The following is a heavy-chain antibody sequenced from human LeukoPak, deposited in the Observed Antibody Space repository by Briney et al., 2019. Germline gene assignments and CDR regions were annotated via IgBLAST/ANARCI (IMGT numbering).Heavy chain of an antibody. CDR2: INHSGST. Sequence: PSETLSLTCAVYGGSFSGYYWSWIRQPPGKGLEWIGEINHSGSTNYNPSLKSRVTISVDTSKNQFSLKLSSVTAADTAVYYCARGDRGVNYYDSSGYEGFGPFFDYWGQGTLVTVSS. D-gene: IGHD3-22*01. J-gene: IGHJ4*02. CDR3: ARGDRGVNYYDSSGYEGFGPFFDY. CDR1: GGSFSGYY. V-gene: IGHV4-34*01.